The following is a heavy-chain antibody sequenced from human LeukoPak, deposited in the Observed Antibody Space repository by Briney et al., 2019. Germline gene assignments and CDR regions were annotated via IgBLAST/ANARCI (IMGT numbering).Heavy chain of an antibody. CDR1: GYTFTSYY. J-gene: IGHJ6*02. CDR2: INPSGGST. D-gene: IGHD3-22*01. Sequence: ASVKVSCKASGYTFTSYYMHWVRQAPGQGLEWMGIINPSGGSTSYAQKFQGRVTMTRDTSTSTVYMELSSLRSEDTAVYYCARDHRQGYDSSGYYQYYYYGMDVWGQGTTVTVSS. CDR3: ARDHRQGYDSSGYYQYYYYGMDV. V-gene: IGHV1-46*01.